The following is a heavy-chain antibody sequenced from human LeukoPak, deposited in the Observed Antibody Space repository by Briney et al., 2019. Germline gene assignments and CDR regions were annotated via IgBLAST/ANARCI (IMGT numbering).Heavy chain of an antibody. Sequence: PGGSLRLSCAASGFTFSDYYMSWIRQAPGKGLEWVSYISSSGSTIYYADSVKGRFTISRDNAKNSLYLQMNSLRAEDTAVYYCAKDRTYDYVLPASWGQGTLVTVSS. CDR2: ISSSGSTI. J-gene: IGHJ5*02. CDR1: GFTFSDYY. CDR3: AKDRTYDYVLPAS. D-gene: IGHD3-16*01. V-gene: IGHV3-11*01.